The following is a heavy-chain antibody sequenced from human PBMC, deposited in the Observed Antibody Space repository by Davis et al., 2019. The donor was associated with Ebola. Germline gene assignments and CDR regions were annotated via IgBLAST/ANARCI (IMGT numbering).Heavy chain of an antibody. D-gene: IGHD2-21*02. CDR1: GFSFDDYA. CDR3: ARSTALYYYGMDV. J-gene: IGHJ6*02. CDR2: ISWSSATK. V-gene: IGHV3-9*01. Sequence: GGSLRLSCAASGFSFDDYAMHWVRQAPGTGLEWVSGISWSSATKVYADSVKGRFTISRDNTKNSLYLQMYSLRTEDTALYYCARSTALYYYGMDVWGQGTTVTVSS.